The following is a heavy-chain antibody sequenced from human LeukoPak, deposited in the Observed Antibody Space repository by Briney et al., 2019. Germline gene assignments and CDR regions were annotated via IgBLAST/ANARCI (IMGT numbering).Heavy chain of an antibody. CDR2: IYYSGST. Sequence: SETLSLTCTVSGGSISSSSYYWGWIRQPPGKGLEWIGSIYYSGSTYCNPSLKSRATISVDTSKNQFSLKLSSVTAADTAVYYCAREAREPAALTYYYYYMDVWGKGTTVTVSS. CDR1: GGSISSSSYY. D-gene: IGHD2-2*01. J-gene: IGHJ6*03. CDR3: AREAREPAALTYYYYYMDV. V-gene: IGHV4-39*07.